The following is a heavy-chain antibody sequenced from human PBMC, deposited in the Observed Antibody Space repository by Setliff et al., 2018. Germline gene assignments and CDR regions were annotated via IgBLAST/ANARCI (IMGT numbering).Heavy chain of an antibody. J-gene: IGHJ5*02. CDR3: ARVVRGITMIVVVPIGWFDP. Sequence: PSETLSLTCAVYGGSFSGYYWSWIRQPPGKGLEWIGEINHSGSTNYNPSLKSRVTISVDTSKNQFYLKLSSVTAADTAVYYCARVVRGITMIVVVPIGWFDPWGQGTLVTVSS. CDR1: GGSFSGYY. D-gene: IGHD3-22*01. V-gene: IGHV4-34*01. CDR2: INHSGST.